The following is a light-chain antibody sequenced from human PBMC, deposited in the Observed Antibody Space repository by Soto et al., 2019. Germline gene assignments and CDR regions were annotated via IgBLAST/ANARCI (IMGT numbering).Light chain of an antibody. V-gene: IGKV3-15*01. CDR3: QQYNNWPLT. Sequence: EIVMTQSPATLSVSPGERATLSCSASQNVNTNLAWYQQKPGQAPRLLIYDTSTRAPGLPVSFSGSGSGTEFTLTISSLQSEDFAVYYCQQYNNWPLTFGGGTKVEIK. J-gene: IGKJ4*01. CDR1: QNVNTN. CDR2: DTS.